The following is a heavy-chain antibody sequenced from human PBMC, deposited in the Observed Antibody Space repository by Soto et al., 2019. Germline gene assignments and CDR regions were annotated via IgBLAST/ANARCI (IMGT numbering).Heavy chain of an antibody. CDR3: ARDGYCSGGSCYSVPVFDY. Sequence: QVQLVESGGGVVQPGRSLRLSCAASGFTFSSYGMHWVRQAPGKGLEWVAVIWYDGSNKYYADSVKGRFTISRDNSKNTLYLQMNSRRAEDTGVYYCARDGYCSGGSCYSVPVFDYWGQGTLVTVSS. J-gene: IGHJ4*02. CDR1: GFTFSSYG. D-gene: IGHD2-15*01. V-gene: IGHV3-33*01. CDR2: IWYDGSNK.